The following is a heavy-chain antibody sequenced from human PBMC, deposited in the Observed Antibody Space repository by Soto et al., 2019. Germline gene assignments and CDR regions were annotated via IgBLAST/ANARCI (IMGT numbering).Heavy chain of an antibody. CDR1: GFTFTNAW. D-gene: IGHD3-9*01. CDR3: TVPEDTDDWYGSYAFDI. CDR2: LKSKTDGGAT. V-gene: IGHV3-15*01. Sequence: EVQLVESGGGLVRPGGSLRLSCTASGFTFTNAWMHWVRQAPGKGLEWIGRLKSKTDGGATDYAAPVKGRFTISRDDSKNTLYLQMNSLTAEASAVYYGTVPEDTDDWYGSYAFDIWGQGTMVTVSS. J-gene: IGHJ3*02.